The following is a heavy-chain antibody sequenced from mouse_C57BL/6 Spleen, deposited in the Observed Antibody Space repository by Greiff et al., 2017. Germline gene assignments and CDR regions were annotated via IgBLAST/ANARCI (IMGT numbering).Heavy chain of an antibody. CDR1: GYTFTSYW. CDR2: IDPYDSYT. V-gene: IGHV1-50*01. CDR3: ASPYYYGSSSYAMDY. Sequence: QVQLQQPGAGLVKPGASVKLSCKASGYTFTSYWLPWVKQRPGPGLEWIGEIDPYDSYTNYNQKFNGKATLTVDTSSSTAYMQLSSLTSEDSAVYYCASPYYYGSSSYAMDYGGQGASVTASS. J-gene: IGHJ4*01. D-gene: IGHD1-1*01.